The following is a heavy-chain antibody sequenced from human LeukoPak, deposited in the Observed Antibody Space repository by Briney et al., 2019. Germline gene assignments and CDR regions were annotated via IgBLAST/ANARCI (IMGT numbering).Heavy chain of an antibody. CDR3: AKAVITFGGVIQAYDY. D-gene: IGHD3-16*02. CDR1: GFTFSSYA. Sequence: PGGSLRLSCAASGFTFSSYAMSWARQAPGKGLEWVSAINGSGGSTYYADSVKGRFTISRDNSKNTLYLQMNSLRAEDTAVYYCAKAVITFGGVIQAYDYWGQGTLVTVSS. CDR2: INGSGGST. J-gene: IGHJ4*02. V-gene: IGHV3-23*01.